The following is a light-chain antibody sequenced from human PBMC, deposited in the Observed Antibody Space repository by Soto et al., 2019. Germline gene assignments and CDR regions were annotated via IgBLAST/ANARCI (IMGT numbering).Light chain of an antibody. V-gene: IGKV3-15*01. CDR2: GAS. J-gene: IGKJ2*01. CDR1: QSVRSN. Sequence: EIVMTQSPATLSVSPGARATLSCRASQSVRSNLAWYQQKPGQAPRLLIYGASTRATGIPARFSGSGSGTEFTLTISSLQSEDFAVYYCQQYNNWPQTFGQGTNLEIK. CDR3: QQYNNWPQT.